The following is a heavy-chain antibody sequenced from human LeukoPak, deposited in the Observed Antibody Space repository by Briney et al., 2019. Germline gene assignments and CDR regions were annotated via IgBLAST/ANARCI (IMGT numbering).Heavy chain of an antibody. D-gene: IGHD6-19*01. CDR2: ISGSGGTT. V-gene: IGHV3-23*01. J-gene: IGHJ4*02. Sequence: EPGGSLRLSCAASGFTFSNYGMSWVRQAPGKGLEWVSVISGSGGTTYYADSVKGRFTISRDNSKNTLYLQMGSLRTEDMAVYYCARIWQWLALDYWGQGTLVTVSS. CDR1: GFTFSNYG. CDR3: ARIWQWLALDY.